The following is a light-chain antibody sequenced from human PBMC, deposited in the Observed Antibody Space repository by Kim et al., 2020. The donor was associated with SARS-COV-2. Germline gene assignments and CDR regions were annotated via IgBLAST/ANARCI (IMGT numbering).Light chain of an antibody. CDR3: QQYNNWPPLT. CDR1: QSVSNN. V-gene: IGKV3-15*01. J-gene: IGKJ4*01. Sequence: EIVMTQSPVTLSVSPGERATLSCRASQSVSNNLAWYQQKPGQAPRLLMYGASTRATGIPARFSGSGSGTEFTLTISSLQSEDFAVYYCQQYNNWPPLTFGGGTKVDI. CDR2: GAS.